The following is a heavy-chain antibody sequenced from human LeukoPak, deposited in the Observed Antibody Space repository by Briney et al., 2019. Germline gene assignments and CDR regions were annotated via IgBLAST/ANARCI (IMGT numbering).Heavy chain of an antibody. CDR2: MNPNSGNT. Sequence: GASVEVSCKASGYTFTGYYMHWVRQAPGQGLEWMGWMNPNSGNTGYAQKFQGRVTMTRNTSISTAYMELSSLRSEDTAVYYCARGEYYYDSSGYLGTLWGQGTLVTVSS. CDR3: ARGEYYYDSSGYLGTL. D-gene: IGHD3-22*01. CDR1: GYTFTGYY. V-gene: IGHV1-8*02. J-gene: IGHJ4*02.